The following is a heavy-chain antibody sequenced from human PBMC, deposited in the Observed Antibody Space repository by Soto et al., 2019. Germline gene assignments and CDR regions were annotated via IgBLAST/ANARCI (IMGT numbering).Heavy chain of an antibody. J-gene: IGHJ4*02. Sequence: ASVKVSCKASGYTFTGYYMHWARQAPGQGLEWMGWINPNSGGTNYAQKFQGWVTMTRVTSISTAYMELSRLRSDDTAVYYCARSDPRYSSGWYGGLFDYWGQGTLVTVSS. CDR2: INPNSGGT. V-gene: IGHV1-2*04. D-gene: IGHD6-19*01. CDR1: GYTFTGYY. CDR3: ARSDPRYSSGWYGGLFDY.